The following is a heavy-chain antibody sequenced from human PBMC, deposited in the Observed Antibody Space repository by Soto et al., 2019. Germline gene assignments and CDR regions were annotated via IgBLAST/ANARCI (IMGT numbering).Heavy chain of an antibody. D-gene: IGHD2-2*01. V-gene: IGHV4-34*01. CDR3: AMVYCNSNSCCVSNNWFDP. CDR2: INHSGST. Sequence: SETLSLTCAVYGGSFSGYYWSWIRQPPGKGLEWIGEINHSGSTNYNPSLKSRVTISVDTSKNQFSLKLSSVTAADTAVYYCAMVYCNSNSCCVSNNWFDPWGQGTLVTVSS. J-gene: IGHJ5*02. CDR1: GGSFSGYY.